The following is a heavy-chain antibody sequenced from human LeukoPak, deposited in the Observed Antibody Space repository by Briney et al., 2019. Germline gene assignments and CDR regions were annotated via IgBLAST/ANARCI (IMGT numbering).Heavy chain of an antibody. CDR3: AKVKLAADRYDAFDI. CDR1: GFTFSSYG. CDR2: IRHDGSNK. Sequence: GGSLRLSCAASGFTFSSYGMHWVRQAPGKGLEWVAFIRHDGSNKYYADSVKGRFTISRDNSKNTLYLQMNSLGAEDTAVYYCAKVKLAADRYDAFDIWGQGTMVTVS. V-gene: IGHV3-30*02. D-gene: IGHD6-13*01. J-gene: IGHJ3*02.